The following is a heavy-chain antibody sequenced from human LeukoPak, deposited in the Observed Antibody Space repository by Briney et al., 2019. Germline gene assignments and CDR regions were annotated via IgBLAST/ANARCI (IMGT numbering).Heavy chain of an antibody. J-gene: IGHJ4*02. CDR2: IKQDGSEK. CDR3: ARGWYYYDSSGYPFDY. D-gene: IGHD3-22*01. Sequence: PGGSLRLSCAASGFTFSSYWMSWVRQAPGKGLEWVANIKQDGSEKYYVDSVKGRFTISRDNAKNSLYLQMNSLRAEDTAVYYCARGWYYYDSSGYPFDYWGQGTLVTVSS. CDR1: GFTFSSYW. V-gene: IGHV3-7*01.